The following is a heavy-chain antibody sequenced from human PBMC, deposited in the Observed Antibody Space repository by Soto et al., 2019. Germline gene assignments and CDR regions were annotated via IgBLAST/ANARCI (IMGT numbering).Heavy chain of an antibody. D-gene: IGHD3-9*01. J-gene: IGHJ6*02. CDR1: GYSFTSYW. Sequence: PGESLKISCKGSGYSFTSYWIGWVRQMPGKGLEWMGMIYPGDSDTRYSPSFQGQVTISADKAISTAYLQWSSLKASDTAMYYCARHYDILTGYYTPYYYYGMDVWGQGTTVTVS. CDR2: IYPGDSDT. CDR3: ARHYDILTGYYTPYYYYGMDV. V-gene: IGHV5-51*01.